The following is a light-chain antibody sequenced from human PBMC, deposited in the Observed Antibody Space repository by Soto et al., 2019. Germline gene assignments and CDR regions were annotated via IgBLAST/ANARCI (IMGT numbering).Light chain of an antibody. CDR2: AVS. V-gene: IGLV2-14*01. CDR3: SSYTTSNTLV. Sequence: QSALTQPASVSGSPGQSITVSCTGTSSDVGGYNHVSWYQQHPGKAPKLMIYAVSNRPSGVSNRFSASKSGNTASLTISGLQAEDEADDYCSSYTTSNTLVFGTGTKLTVL. J-gene: IGLJ1*01. CDR1: SSDVGGYNH.